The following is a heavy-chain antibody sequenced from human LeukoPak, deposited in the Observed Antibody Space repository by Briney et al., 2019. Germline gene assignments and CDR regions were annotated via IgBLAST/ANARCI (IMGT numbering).Heavy chain of an antibody. CDR3: ARLGSAAGGSRYFDY. J-gene: IGHJ4*02. V-gene: IGHV4-34*01. D-gene: IGHD6-13*01. CDR1: GGSFSGYY. CDR2: INRSGST. Sequence: PSETLSLTCAVYGGSFSGYYWSWIRQPPGKGLEWIGEINRSGSTNYNPSLKSRVTISVDTSKNQFSLKLSSVTAADTAVYYCARLGSAAGGSRYFDYWGQGTLVTVSS.